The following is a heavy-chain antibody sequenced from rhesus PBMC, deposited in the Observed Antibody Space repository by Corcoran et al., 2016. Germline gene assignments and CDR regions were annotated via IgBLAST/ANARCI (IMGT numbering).Heavy chain of an antibody. J-gene: IGHJ4*01. CDR2: LFGNSADT. Sequence: QVQLQESGPGLMKPSETLSLTCAVSGGSISDSYYWSWIRQPPGKGLEWIGSLFGNSADTYSNPSLKSRVTISKDTSKNQFFLKLTSVTAADTAVYYCARDGPAATGYYFDYWGQGVLVTVSS. CDR3: ARDGPAATGYYFDY. V-gene: IGHV4S9*01. CDR1: GGSISDSYY. D-gene: IGHD6-31*01.